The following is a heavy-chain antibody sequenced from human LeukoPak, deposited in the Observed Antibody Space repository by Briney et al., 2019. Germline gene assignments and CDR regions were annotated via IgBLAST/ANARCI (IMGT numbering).Heavy chain of an antibody. CDR2: ISSSSSYI. CDR1: GFTFSSYW. Sequence: GGSLRLSCAASGFTFSSYWMHWVRQAPGKGLEWVSSISSSSSYIYYADSVKGRFTISRDNAKNSLYLQMNSLRAEDTAVYYCAREPYYYDSSGYFQALDYWGQGTLVTVSS. J-gene: IGHJ4*02. CDR3: AREPYYYDSSGYFQALDY. D-gene: IGHD3-22*01. V-gene: IGHV3-21*01.